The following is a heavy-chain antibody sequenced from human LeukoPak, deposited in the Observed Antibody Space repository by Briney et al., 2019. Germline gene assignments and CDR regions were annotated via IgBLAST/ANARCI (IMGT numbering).Heavy chain of an antibody. CDR2: IYTSGST. CDR1: GGSISSYY. CDR3: ARVDFWSGYLDY. J-gene: IGHJ4*02. D-gene: IGHD3-3*01. V-gene: IGHV4-4*07. Sequence: SETLSLTCTVSGGSISSYYWSWIRQPAGKGLEWIGRIYTSGSTNYSPSLKSRVTMSVDTSKNQFSLKLSSVTAADTAVYYCARVDFWSGYLDYWGQGTLVTVSS.